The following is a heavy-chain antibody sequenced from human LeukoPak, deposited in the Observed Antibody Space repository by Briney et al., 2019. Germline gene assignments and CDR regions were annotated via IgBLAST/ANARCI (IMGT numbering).Heavy chain of an antibody. CDR2: IYYSGST. CDR1: GYSISSGYY. D-gene: IGHD2-15*01. V-gene: IGHV4-38-2*02. J-gene: IGHJ6*03. CDR3: ARHPMVVAATGALYYYMDV. Sequence: SETLSLTCTVSGYSISSGYYWGWIRQPPGKGLEWIGSIYYSGSTYYNPSLKSRVTISVDTSKNQFSLKLSSVTAADTAVYYCARHPMVVAATGALYYYMDVWGKGTTVTVSS.